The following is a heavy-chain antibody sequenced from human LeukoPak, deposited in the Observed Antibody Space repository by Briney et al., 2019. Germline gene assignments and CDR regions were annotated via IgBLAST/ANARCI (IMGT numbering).Heavy chain of an antibody. J-gene: IGHJ6*03. V-gene: IGHV4-59*12. CDR2: ISYTGGT. CDR3: ARGDLRWVAHDHYYYMDV. Sequence: SETLSLTCIVSGVSTDSYYWTWLREPPGKGLEWIGYISYTGGTNYNPALKGRVTMSVDMSKNQFSLEMTSVTVADTAVYFCARGDLRWVAHDHYYYMDVWGKGATVSVSS. CDR1: GVSTDSYY. D-gene: IGHD4-23*01.